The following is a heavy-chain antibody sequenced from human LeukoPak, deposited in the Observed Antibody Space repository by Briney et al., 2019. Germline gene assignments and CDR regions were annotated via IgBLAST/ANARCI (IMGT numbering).Heavy chain of an antibody. V-gene: IGHV3-21*04. CDR1: GFSFSTYT. CDR3: ARGGYSGSYFAY. CDR2: ISSSGAGI. Sequence: GSLRLSCAASGFSFSTYTMNWVRQAPGKGLEWVSYISSSGAGIYSADSVKGRFTISRENARNSLYLQMNSLRAEDTALYYCARGGYSGSYFAYWGQGTLVTVSS. J-gene: IGHJ4*02. D-gene: IGHD1-26*01.